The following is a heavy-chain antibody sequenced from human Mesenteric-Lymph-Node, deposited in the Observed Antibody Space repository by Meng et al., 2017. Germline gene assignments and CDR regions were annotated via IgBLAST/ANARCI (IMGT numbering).Heavy chain of an antibody. CDR2: ITQDGSVT. J-gene: IGHJ5*02. V-gene: IGHV3-74*01. Sequence: EVQLVESGGGLVQPGGSLRLSCAVSGFTFSGSWMHWVRQAPGKGLVWVSRITQDGSVTTYADSVKGRFTISRDNAKNTMYLQMNSLRAEDTAVYYCATDWFLTLHHWGRGTLVTVSS. D-gene: IGHD3-9*01. CDR3: ATDWFLTLHH. CDR1: GFTFSGSW.